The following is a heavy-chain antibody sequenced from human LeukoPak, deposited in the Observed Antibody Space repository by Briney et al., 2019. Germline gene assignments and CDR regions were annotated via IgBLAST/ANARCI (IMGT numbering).Heavy chain of an antibody. CDR2: IKSKIDGGTI. V-gene: IGHV3-15*01. J-gene: IGHJ4*02. Sequence: GGSLRLSCAASGFTFSSAWMSWVRQAPGKGLEWVSRIKSKIDGGTIDYAASVRGRFTISRDDSKNTLYLQMNSLRTEDTAIYYCSGGYWEDFWGQGTLVTVSS. CDR1: GFTFSSAW. D-gene: IGHD3-10*01. CDR3: SGGYWEDF.